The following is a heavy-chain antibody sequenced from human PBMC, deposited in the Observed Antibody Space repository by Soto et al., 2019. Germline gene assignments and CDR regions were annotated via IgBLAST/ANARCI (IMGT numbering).Heavy chain of an antibody. V-gene: IGHV1-3*01. D-gene: IGHD6-13*01. CDR2: INAGNGNT. Sequence: ASVKVSCKASGYTFTSYAMHWVRQAPGQRLEWMGWINAGNGNTKYSQKFQGRVTITRDTSASTAYMELSSLRSEDTAVYYCARGGGSSWSRGWFDTWGQGTLVTVSA. J-gene: IGHJ5*02. CDR3: ARGGGSSWSRGWFDT. CDR1: GYTFTSYA.